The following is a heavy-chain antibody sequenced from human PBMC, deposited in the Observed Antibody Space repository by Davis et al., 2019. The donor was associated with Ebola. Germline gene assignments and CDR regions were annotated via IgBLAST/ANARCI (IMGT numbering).Heavy chain of an antibody. Sequence: SETLSLTCAVYGGSFSGYYWSWIRQSPAKGLEWIGHIYYDVNTKYSPSLKSRVTISSDTSKNQFSLKLTSVTAADTAVYYCARDGSSCTGGSCPLKYYYGMDVWGQGTTVTVSS. CDR3: ARDGSSCTGGSCPLKYYYGMDV. D-gene: IGHD2-15*01. V-gene: IGHV4-59*01. CDR1: GGSFSGYY. CDR2: IYYDVNT. J-gene: IGHJ6*02.